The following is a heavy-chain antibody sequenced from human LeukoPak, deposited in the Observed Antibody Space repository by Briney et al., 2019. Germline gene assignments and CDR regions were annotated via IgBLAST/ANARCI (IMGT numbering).Heavy chain of an antibody. J-gene: IGHJ3*02. CDR2: MYSDGNT. V-gene: IGHV3-66*01. CDR1: EFNVNNNY. D-gene: IGHD1-1*01. Sequence: GGPLRLSCAVSEFNVNNNYMSWVRQAPGKGLEWLSVMYSDGNTFYAGSVKGRFTVSRDNSKNTLYLQLHRLRAEDTAVYYCARDLFTTEAFDTWGQGTMVTVSS. CDR3: ARDLFTTEAFDT.